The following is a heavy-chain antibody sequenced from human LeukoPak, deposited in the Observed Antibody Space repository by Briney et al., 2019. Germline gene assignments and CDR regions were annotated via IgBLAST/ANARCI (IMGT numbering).Heavy chain of an antibody. CDR1: GGSFSSGTYS. CDR3: AGGTIFGVGFYYYYMDV. J-gene: IGHJ6*03. CDR2: IYYNAST. Sequence: SETLSLTCIVSGGSFSSGTYSWDWIRQPPGKGLEWIGVIYYNASTYYNPSLKSRVTMSVDTSKNQFSLKLSSVTAADTAVYYCAGGTIFGVGFYYYYMDVWGKGTTVTVSS. V-gene: IGHV4-39*07. D-gene: IGHD3-3*01.